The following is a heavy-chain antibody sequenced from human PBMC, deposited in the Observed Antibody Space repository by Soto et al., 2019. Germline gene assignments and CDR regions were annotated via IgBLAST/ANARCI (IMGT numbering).Heavy chain of an antibody. V-gene: IGHV3-23*01. CDR3: AKVSRGIGVVPAALN. CDR2: ISGGGGST. J-gene: IGHJ4*02. Sequence: EVQLLESGGGLVQPGGSLRLSCVASGHTFHSYAMSWVRQAPGKGLEWVSGISGGGGSTDYADSVRGRFTIARDDSKNTLYLQMNILRAEDTAVYYCAKVSRGIGVVPAALNWGQGTLVTVSS. CDR1: GHTFHSYA. D-gene: IGHD2-2*01.